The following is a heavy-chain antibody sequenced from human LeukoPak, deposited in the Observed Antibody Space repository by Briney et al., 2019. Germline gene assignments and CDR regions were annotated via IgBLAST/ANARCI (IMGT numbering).Heavy chain of an antibody. Sequence: GASVKVSCKASGYTLTGYYMHWVRQAPGQGLEWMGRINPNTGGTNYAQKFQGRVTMTRDTSISTAYLDLTSLRSDDTAVYYRARDSVMGAKWGQGTLVTVSS. J-gene: IGHJ4*02. CDR3: ARDSVMGAK. CDR1: GYTLTGYY. V-gene: IGHV1-2*06. D-gene: IGHD1-26*01. CDR2: INPNTGGT.